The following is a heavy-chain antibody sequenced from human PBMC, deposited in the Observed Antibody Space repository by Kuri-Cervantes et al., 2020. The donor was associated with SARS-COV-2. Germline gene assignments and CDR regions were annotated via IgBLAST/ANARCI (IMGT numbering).Heavy chain of an antibody. J-gene: IGHJ3*02. V-gene: IGHV3-23*01. D-gene: IGHD6-6*01. CDR1: GFTFSSYA. CDR2: ISGSGGST. Sequence: GGSLRLSCAASGFTFSSYAMSWVRQAPGKGLEWVSAISGSGGSTYYADSVKGRFTISRDNSKNTLYLQMNSLRAEDTAVYYCAKEYMGEKLVPRDAFDIWGQGTMVTVSS. CDR3: AKEYMGEKLVPRDAFDI.